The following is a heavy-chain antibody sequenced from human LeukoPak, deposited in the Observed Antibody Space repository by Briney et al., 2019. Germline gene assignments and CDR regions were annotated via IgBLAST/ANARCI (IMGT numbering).Heavy chain of an antibody. J-gene: IGHJ5*02. V-gene: IGHV6-1*01. CDR2: TYYRSKWYN. D-gene: IGHD1-26*01. CDR1: GDSVSSNSAA. CDR3: ARGSLQWEVRGFDP. Sequence: SQTLSLTCAISGDSVSSNSAAWNWIRQSPSRGLEWLGRTYYRSKWYNDYAVSVKSRITINPDTSKNQFSLQLNSVTPEDAAVYYCARGSLQWEVRGFDPWGQGTLVTVSS.